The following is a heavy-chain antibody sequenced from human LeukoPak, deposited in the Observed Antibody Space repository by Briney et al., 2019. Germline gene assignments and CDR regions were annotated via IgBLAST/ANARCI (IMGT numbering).Heavy chain of an antibody. Sequence: PGGSLRLSCAASGFTFSNAWLSWVRQAQGKGLEWVGRIKSKSDGGATDYAAPVKGRFTISRDDSKNMLYLQMNSLKTEDTAVYYCATGGELLSLFDYWGQGTLVTVSS. J-gene: IGHJ4*02. CDR2: IKSKSDGGAT. D-gene: IGHD3-10*01. CDR1: GFTFSNAW. CDR3: ATGGELLSLFDY. V-gene: IGHV3-15*01.